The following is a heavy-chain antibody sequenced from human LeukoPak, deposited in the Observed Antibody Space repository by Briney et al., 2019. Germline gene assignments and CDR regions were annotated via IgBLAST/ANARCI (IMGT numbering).Heavy chain of an antibody. Sequence: SQTLSLTCTVSGGSISSSSYYWGWIRQPPGKGLEWIGSIYYSGSTYYNPSLKSRVTLSVHTSKNQVFLKLSSVTAADTAVYYCASVNCSSTSCYNGDYYMDVWGKGTTVTVSS. CDR1: GGSISSSSYY. V-gene: IGHV4-39*07. J-gene: IGHJ6*03. CDR3: ASVNCSSTSCYNGDYYMDV. D-gene: IGHD2-2*02. CDR2: IYYSGST.